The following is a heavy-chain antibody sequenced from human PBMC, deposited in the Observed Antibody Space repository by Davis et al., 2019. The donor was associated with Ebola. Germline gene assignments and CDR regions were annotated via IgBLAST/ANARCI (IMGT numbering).Heavy chain of an antibody. V-gene: IGHV3-48*03. CDR3: ARERTSCGGDCLDY. D-gene: IGHD2-21*01. CDR1: GFIFSSYE. Sequence: GESLKISCAASGFIFSSYEMTWVSQAPGGGLEWISYIGPSGTDIAYADSVRGRFTISRDNAKNSLFLQMNSLRAEDTALYYCARERTSCGGDCLDYWGQGTLVTVSS. CDR2: IGPSGTDI. J-gene: IGHJ4*02.